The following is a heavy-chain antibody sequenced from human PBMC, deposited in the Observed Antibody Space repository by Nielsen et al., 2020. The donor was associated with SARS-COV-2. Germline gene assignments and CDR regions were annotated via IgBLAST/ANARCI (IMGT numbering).Heavy chain of an antibody. V-gene: IGHV1-3*01. Sequence: ASVKVSCKASGYTFSTSYMHWVRQAPGQRHEWMGWMSAADGRTTYSQKFQGRVTTTRDTSATTVYLELSSLTSEDTAVYYCARDTGNWYMDVCGKGTTVTVSS. CDR2: MSAADGRT. D-gene: IGHD6-13*01. CDR1: GYTFSTSY. CDR3: ARDTGNWYMDV. J-gene: IGHJ6*04.